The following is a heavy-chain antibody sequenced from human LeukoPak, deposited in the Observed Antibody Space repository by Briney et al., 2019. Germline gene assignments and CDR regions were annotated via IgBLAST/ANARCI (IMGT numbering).Heavy chain of an antibody. CDR1: GFTFSSYA. J-gene: IGHJ4*02. CDR2: ISGTSGST. CDR3: AKTESVTMVRGAIDY. V-gene: IGHV3-23*01. Sequence: GGSLRLSCAASGFTFSSYAMSWVRQAPGKGLEWVSAISGTSGSTYYADSVQGRFTISRDNSKNTLYLQMSSLRAEDTAVYYCAKTESVTMVRGAIDYWGQGTLVTVSS. D-gene: IGHD3-10*01.